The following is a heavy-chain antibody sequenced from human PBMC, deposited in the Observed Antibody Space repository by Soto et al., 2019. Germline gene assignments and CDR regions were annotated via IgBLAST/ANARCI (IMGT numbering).Heavy chain of an antibody. CDR3: ATSYKLLWFGDPTERRKKLDY. CDR1: GFTFSSYA. Sequence: GGSLRLSCAASGFTFSSYAMSWVRQAPGKGLEWVSAISGSGGSTYYADSVKGRFTISRDNSKNTLYLQMNSLRAEDTAVYYCATSYKLLWFGDPTERRKKLDYRGQGTLVTVSS. V-gene: IGHV3-23*01. J-gene: IGHJ4*02. D-gene: IGHD3-10*01. CDR2: ISGSGGST.